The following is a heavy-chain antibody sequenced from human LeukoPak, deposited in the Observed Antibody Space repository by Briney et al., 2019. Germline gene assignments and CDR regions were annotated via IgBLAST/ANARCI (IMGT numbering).Heavy chain of an antibody. CDR2: IYYIGST. CDR3: ARAGRHFDY. CDR1: GGSPSSYY. D-gene: IGHD1-26*01. Sequence: SETLSLTCIVSGGSPSSYYWSWIRPPPGKGLEWIGYIYYIGSTNYNPSLKSRVTISVDTSKNQFSLKLSSVTAADTAVYYCARAGRHFDYWGQGTLVTVSS. J-gene: IGHJ4*02. V-gene: IGHV4-59*01.